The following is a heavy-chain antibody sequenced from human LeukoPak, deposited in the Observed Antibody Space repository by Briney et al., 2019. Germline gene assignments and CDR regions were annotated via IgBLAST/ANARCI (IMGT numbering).Heavy chain of an antibody. CDR1: GGTFSSYA. V-gene: IGHV1-69*06. CDR2: IIPIFDTS. J-gene: IGHJ6*03. D-gene: IGHD5-18*01. CDR3: ARAEYSYGLLYYYYYMDV. Sequence: ASVKVSCKASGGTFSSYAITWVRQAPGQGLEWMGGIIPIFDTSNYAQKFQGRVTITADKSTSTAYMELSSLRSEDTAVYYCARAEYSYGLLYYYYYMDVWGKGTTVTVSS.